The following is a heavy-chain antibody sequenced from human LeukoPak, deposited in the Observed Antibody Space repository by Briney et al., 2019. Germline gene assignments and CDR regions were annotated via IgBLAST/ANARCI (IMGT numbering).Heavy chain of an antibody. J-gene: IGHJ4*02. CDR3: ARDRAGPFDY. D-gene: IGHD4/OR15-4a*01. CDR2: IKEDGSEK. CDR1: GFTFSGYW. V-gene: IGHV3-7*01. Sequence: GGSLRLSCAASGFTFSGYWMSWVRQAPGKGLEWVANIKEDGSEKYYVDSVKGRFTVSRDNAKNSVDLQMNSLRAEDTAVYYCARDRAGPFDYWGQGTLVTVSS.